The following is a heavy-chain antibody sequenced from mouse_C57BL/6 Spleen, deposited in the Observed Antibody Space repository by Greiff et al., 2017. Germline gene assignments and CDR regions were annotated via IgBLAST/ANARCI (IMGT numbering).Heavy chain of an antibody. Sequence: QVQLKQSGAELVKPGASVKISCKASGYAFSSYWMNWVKQRPGKGLEWIGQIYPGDGDTNYNGKFKGKATLTADKSSSTAYMQLSSLTSEDSAVYFCARDYYGSSSYYAMDYWGQGTSVTV. V-gene: IGHV1-80*01. CDR3: ARDYYGSSSYYAMDY. J-gene: IGHJ4*01. CDR1: GYAFSSYW. D-gene: IGHD1-1*01. CDR2: IYPGDGDT.